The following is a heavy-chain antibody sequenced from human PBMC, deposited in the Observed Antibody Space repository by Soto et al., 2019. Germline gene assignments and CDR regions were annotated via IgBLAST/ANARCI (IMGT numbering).Heavy chain of an antibody. CDR1: GFTFSSYE. J-gene: IGHJ3*02. Sequence: VGSLRLSCAASGFTFSSYEMNWVRQAPGKGLEWVSYISSSGSTIYYADSVKGRFTISRDNAKNSLYLQMNSLRAEDTAVYYCARELVRGSDAFDIWGQGTMVTVSS. V-gene: IGHV3-48*03. D-gene: IGHD3-10*01. CDR2: ISSSGSTI. CDR3: ARELVRGSDAFDI.